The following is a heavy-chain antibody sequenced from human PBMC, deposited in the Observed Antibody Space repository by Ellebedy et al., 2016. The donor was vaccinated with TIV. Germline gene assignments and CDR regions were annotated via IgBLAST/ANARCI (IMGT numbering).Heavy chain of an antibody. CDR2: IYTDGSST. CDR3: ARDDDPNSGYDPYYYFDL. J-gene: IGHJ2*01. V-gene: IGHV3-74*01. D-gene: IGHD5-12*01. CDR1: GFTFSRYW. Sequence: PGGSLRLSCAASGFTFSRYWMHWVRQAPGKGLEWVSRIYTDGSSTNYADPVKGRFTISRDNAKNTLYLQMNSLRAEDTAVYYCARDDDPNSGYDPYYYFDLWGRGTLVTVSS.